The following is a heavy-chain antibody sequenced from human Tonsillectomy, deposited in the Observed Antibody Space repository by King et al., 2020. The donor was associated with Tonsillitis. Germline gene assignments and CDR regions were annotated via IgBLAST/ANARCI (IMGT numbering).Heavy chain of an antibody. CDR1: GGTFSSYG. J-gene: IGHJ4*02. D-gene: IGHD6-13*01. V-gene: IGHV1-69*04. CDR2: IIPMFGLV. CDR3: AREGSGLGAALDY. Sequence: VQLVQSGAEVKKPGSSVKVSCKASGGTFSSYGISWVRQAPGQGLEWMGRIIPMFGLVNYAQKFQGRVTVTADRSTSTAYMELSSLRSEDTAVYYCAREGSGLGAALDYWGQGTLAT.